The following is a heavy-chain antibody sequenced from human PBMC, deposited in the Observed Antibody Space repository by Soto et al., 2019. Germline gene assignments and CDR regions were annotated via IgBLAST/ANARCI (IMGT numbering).Heavy chain of an antibody. CDR2: IIPIFGTA. D-gene: IGHD5-12*01. Sequence: QVQLVQSGAEVKKPGSSVKVSCKASGGTFSSYAISWVRQDPGQGLEWMGGIIPIFGTANYAQTFQGRVTVNANAYTSTAYMEMSSLRSEDTAVYYCARDGGFSCYDLAFDDWGQGTLVTVAS. CDR1: GGTFSSYA. CDR3: ARDGGFSCYDLAFDD. V-gene: IGHV1-69*01. J-gene: IGHJ4*02.